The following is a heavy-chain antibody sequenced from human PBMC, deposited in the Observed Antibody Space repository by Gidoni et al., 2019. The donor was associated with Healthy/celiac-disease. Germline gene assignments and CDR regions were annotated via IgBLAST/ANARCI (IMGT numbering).Heavy chain of an antibody. Sequence: QVQLVQSGAEVKKPGSSVKVSCKASGGTFRSYAISWVRQAPGQGLEWMGGIIPIFGTANYAQKFQGRVTITADESTSTAYMELSSLRSEDTAVYYCARAGVLDTAMVNTEYYFDYWGQGTLVTVSS. D-gene: IGHD5-18*01. CDR2: IIPIFGTA. V-gene: IGHV1-69*01. CDR3: ARAGVLDTAMVNTEYYFDY. CDR1: GGTFRSYA. J-gene: IGHJ4*02.